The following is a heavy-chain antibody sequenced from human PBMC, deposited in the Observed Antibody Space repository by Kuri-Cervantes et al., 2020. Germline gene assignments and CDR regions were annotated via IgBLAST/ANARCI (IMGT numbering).Heavy chain of an antibody. CDR1: GFTLSSYW. CDR2: IKPDGSEK. D-gene: IGHD6-19*01. Sequence: GEVLKIFCTISGFTLSSYWMSWVRQAPGKGLEWVANIKPDGSEKNYVDSVKCRFTISRDNAKNSVYLQMNSLRAEDTAVYYCAGDPMRPSGWYSGCPDYGGQGTLVTVSS. J-gene: IGHJ4*02. CDR3: AGDPMRPSGWYSGCPDY. V-gene: IGHV3-7*01.